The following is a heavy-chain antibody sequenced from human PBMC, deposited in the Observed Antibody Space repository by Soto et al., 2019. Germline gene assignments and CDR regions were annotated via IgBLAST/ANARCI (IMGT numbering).Heavy chain of an antibody. V-gene: IGHV3-30-3*01. CDR2: ISFDGVNQ. CDR3: ARWGSGDFRASDF. D-gene: IGHD4-17*01. Sequence: QVHLVESGGGVVQPGRSLRLSCAASGFTFTGYAMHWVRQAPGKGLEWVALISFDGVNQYYADSVEGRFTISRDNSKNTLYLQMSGLRNEDTAVYYCARWGSGDFRASDFWGQGTLVTVSS. J-gene: IGHJ4*02. CDR1: GFTFTGYA.